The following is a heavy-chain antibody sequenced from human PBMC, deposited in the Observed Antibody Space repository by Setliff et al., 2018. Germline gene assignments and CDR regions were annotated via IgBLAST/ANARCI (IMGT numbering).Heavy chain of an antibody. CDR1: GDSISNTYYY. CDR2: ISFGGNT. J-gene: IGHJ4*02. CDR3: ARDPGHRSGTWSLDY. Sequence: PSETLSLTCTVSGDSISNTYYYWGWIRQPPGKGLEWIGSISFGGNTYYNPSLKSRVTISLDTSKNQFSLKLNSVTAADTAVYSCARDPGHRSGTWSLDYWGQGTLVTVS. V-gene: IGHV4-39*07.